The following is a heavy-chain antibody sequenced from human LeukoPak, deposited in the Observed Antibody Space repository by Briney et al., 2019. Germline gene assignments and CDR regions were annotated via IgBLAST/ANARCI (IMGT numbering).Heavy chain of an antibody. J-gene: IGHJ4*02. V-gene: IGHV4-39*01. D-gene: IGHD3-22*01. CDR1: GGSISSSSYY. CDR2: IYYSGST. Sequence: PSETLSLTCTVSGGSISSSSYYWGWIRQPPGKGLEWIGSIYYSGSTYYNPSLKSRVTISVDTSKNQFSLKLSSVTDADTAVYYCSSGTYYYLSSGSLIFPLEYWGQGTLVTVSS. CDR3: SSGTYYYLSSGSLIFPLEY.